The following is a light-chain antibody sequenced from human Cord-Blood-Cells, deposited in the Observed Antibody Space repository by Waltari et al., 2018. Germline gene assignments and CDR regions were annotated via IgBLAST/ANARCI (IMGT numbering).Light chain of an antibody. CDR2: WAS. J-gene: IGKJ2*01. CDR3: QQYYSTPHT. Sequence: DSVMTHSPDSLAVSLGERATINCKSSESVLYSSNNKNYLAWYQQKPGQPPKLLIYWASTRESGVPDRFSGSGSGTDFTLTISSLQAEDVAVYYCQQYYSTPHTFGQGTKLEIK. V-gene: IGKV4-1*01. CDR1: ESVLYSSNNKNY.